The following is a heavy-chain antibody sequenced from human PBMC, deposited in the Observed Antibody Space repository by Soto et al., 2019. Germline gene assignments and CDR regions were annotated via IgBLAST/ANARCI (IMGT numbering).Heavy chain of an antibody. Sequence: SETLSLTCAVSGGSISSGGYSWSWIRQPPGKGLEWIGYIYHSGSTYYNPSLKSRVTISVDRSKNQFSLKLSSVTAADTAVYYCARGIVSVAGNWFDPWGQGTLVTVSS. CDR1: GGSISSGGYS. CDR3: ARGIVSVAGNWFDP. D-gene: IGHD6-19*01. CDR2: IYHSGST. V-gene: IGHV4-30-2*01. J-gene: IGHJ5*02.